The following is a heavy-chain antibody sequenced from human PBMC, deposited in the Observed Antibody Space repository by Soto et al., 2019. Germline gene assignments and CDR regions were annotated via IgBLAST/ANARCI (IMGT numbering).Heavy chain of an antibody. CDR1: GFTFSSYG. D-gene: IGHD3-3*01. J-gene: IGHJ4*02. CDR2: ISYDGSNK. V-gene: IGHV3-30*03. CDR3: ARNFYDFWSGYYPPTFDY. Sequence: QVQLVESGGGVVQPGRSLRLSCAASGFTFSSYGMHWVRQAPGKGLEWVAVISYDGSNKYYADSVKGRFTISRDNSKNTLYLQMNSLRAEDTAVYYCARNFYDFWSGYYPPTFDYWGQGTLVTVSS.